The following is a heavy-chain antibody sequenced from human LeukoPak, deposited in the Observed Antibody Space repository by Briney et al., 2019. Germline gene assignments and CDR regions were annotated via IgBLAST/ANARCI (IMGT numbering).Heavy chain of an antibody. CDR3: AKVTYGSGTYGAFDS. J-gene: IGHJ4*02. D-gene: IGHD3-10*01. CDR2: ISGSGGST. CDR1: GFTFSSYG. Sequence: GGSLRLSCAASGFTFSSYGMSWVRQAPGKGLEWVSAISGSGGSTYYADSVKGRFTISRDNSKNTLYLQMNSLRAEDTAVYYCAKVTYGSGTYGAFDSWGPGTLVTVSS. V-gene: IGHV3-23*01.